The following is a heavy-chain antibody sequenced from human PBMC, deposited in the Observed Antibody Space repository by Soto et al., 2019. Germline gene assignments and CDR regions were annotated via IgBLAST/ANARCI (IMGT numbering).Heavy chain of an antibody. J-gene: IGHJ6*03. CDR3: ARNRDYGDYPGPYYYYYMDV. Sequence: GGSLRLSCAASGFTFDDYGMSWVRQAPGKGLEWVSGINWNGGSTGYADSVKGRFTISRDNAKNSLYLQMNSLRAEDTALYHCARNRDYGDYPGPYYYYYMDVWGKGTTVTVSS. D-gene: IGHD4-17*01. CDR1: GFTFDDYG. V-gene: IGHV3-20*01. CDR2: INWNGGST.